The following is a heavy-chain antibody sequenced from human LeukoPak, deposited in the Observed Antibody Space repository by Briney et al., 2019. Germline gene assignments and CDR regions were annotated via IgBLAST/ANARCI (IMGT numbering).Heavy chain of an antibody. D-gene: IGHD3-3*01. J-gene: IGHJ4*02. CDR3: AKDLRYYDFWSGLADY. V-gene: IGHV3-33*06. CDR1: GFTFSSYA. CDR2: IWYDGSNK. Sequence: GGSLRLSCAASGFTFSSYAMSWVRQAPGKGLEWVALIWYDGSNKYYADSVKGRFTISRDNSKNTLYLQMNSLRAEDTAVYYCAKDLRYYDFWSGLADYWGQGTLVTVSS.